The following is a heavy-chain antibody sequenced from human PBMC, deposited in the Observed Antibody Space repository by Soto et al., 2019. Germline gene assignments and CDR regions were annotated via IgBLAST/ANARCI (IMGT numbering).Heavy chain of an antibody. Sequence: GGSLRLSCAASGFTFSSYSMNWVRQAPGKGLEWVSYISSSSSTIYYADSVKGRFTISRDNAKNSLYLQMNSLRDEDTAVYYCARLLYEEWSGYYRRGHLEGWGQGTTVTVAS. D-gene: IGHD3-3*01. V-gene: IGHV3-48*02. CDR2: ISSSSSTI. CDR3: ARLLYEEWSGYYRRGHLEG. J-gene: IGHJ6*02. CDR1: GFTFSSYS.